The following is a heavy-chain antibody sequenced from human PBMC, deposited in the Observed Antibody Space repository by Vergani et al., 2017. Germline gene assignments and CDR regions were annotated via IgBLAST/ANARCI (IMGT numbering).Heavy chain of an antibody. CDR2: ISTYNGNT. J-gene: IGHJ3*02. Sequence: QVQLVQSGVEVKKPGASVKVSCKASGYTFTSYDLSWVRQAPGQGLEWMGWISTYNGNTNYAQNLQGRVTMTTDTSTSTAYMELRSLRSDDAAVYYCAGHREGDSSCYRTFDIWGQGTMVTVSS. V-gene: IGHV1-18*01. CDR1: GYTFTSYD. CDR3: AGHREGDSSCYRTFDI. D-gene: IGHD3-22*01.